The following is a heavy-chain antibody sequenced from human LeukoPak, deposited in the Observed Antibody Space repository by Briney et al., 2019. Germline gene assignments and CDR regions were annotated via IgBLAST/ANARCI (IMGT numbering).Heavy chain of an antibody. D-gene: IGHD1-26*01. J-gene: IGHJ4*02. V-gene: IGHV3-23*01. CDR2: ISGSGGST. Sequence: GGSLRLSCAASGFTFSSYAMSWVRQAPGKGLEWVSAISGSGGSTYYADSVKGRFTISRDNSKNTLYLQMNSLRDEDTAVYYCAKAEYSGSFVFDYWGQGTLVTVSS. CDR1: GFTFSSYA. CDR3: AKAEYSGSFVFDY.